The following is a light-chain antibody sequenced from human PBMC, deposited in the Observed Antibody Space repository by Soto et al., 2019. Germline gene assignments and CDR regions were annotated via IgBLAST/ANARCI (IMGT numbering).Light chain of an antibody. CDR2: DAS. J-gene: IGKJ1*01. CDR1: QSVSSSY. V-gene: IGKV3D-20*01. CDR3: QQYGSSVWT. Sequence: IRLTESISAVAVSLKERATLSCRASQSVSSSYLTWYQQKPGQAPRLLIYDASSRATGIPDRFSGSGSGTDFTLTISRLEPEHCAVDYCQQYGSSVWTFGQGTKVDI.